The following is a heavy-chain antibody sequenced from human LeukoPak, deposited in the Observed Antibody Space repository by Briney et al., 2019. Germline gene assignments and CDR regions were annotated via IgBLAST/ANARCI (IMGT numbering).Heavy chain of an antibody. D-gene: IGHD1-26*01. J-gene: IGHJ4*02. Sequence: PGGSLRLSCAASGFTFSSYAMHWVRQAPGKGLEWVAVISYDGSNKYYADSVKGRFTISRDNSKNTLYLQMNSLRAEDTAVYYCARAPYSGSYHFFDYWGQGTLVTVSS. CDR2: ISYDGSNK. CDR1: GFTFSSYA. V-gene: IGHV3-30-3*01. CDR3: ARAPYSGSYHFFDY.